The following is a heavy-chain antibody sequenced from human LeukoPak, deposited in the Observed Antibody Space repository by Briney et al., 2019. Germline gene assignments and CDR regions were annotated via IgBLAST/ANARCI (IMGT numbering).Heavy chain of an antibody. CDR1: GYTFTGYY. V-gene: IGHV1-2*06. CDR3: AREAAAGTGGYYYHMDV. Sequence: GASVKVSCXASGYTFTGYYMHWVRQAPGQGLEWMGRINPDSGGTNYAQKFQGRVTMTRDTSISTAYMELSRLRSDDTAVFYCAREAAAGTGGYYYHMDVWGKGTTVTVSS. CDR2: INPDSGGT. D-gene: IGHD6-13*01. J-gene: IGHJ6*03.